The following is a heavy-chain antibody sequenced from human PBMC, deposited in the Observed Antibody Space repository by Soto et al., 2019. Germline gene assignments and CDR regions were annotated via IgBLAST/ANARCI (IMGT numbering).Heavy chain of an antibody. CDR2: IIPIFGTA. J-gene: IGHJ4*02. CDR1: GGTFSSYA. CDR3: AREKYSRGDDY. D-gene: IGHD6-19*01. V-gene: IGHV1-69*13. Sequence: SVKVSCKASGGTFSSYAISWVRQAPGQGLEWMGGIIPIFGTANYAQKFQGRVTITADESTSTAYMELSSLRSDDTAVYYCAREKYSRGDDYWGQGTLVTVSS.